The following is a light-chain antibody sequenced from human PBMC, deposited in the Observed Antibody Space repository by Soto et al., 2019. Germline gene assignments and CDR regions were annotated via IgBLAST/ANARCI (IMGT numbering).Light chain of an antibody. J-gene: IGKJ3*01. Sequence: EIVLTQSPAILSLSPGEGATLSCRASKDIGSFLAWYQHKPDQAPRLLLSDASDRATGIPARFSGSGSGTDFNLTISSLEPEDFAVYYCQQRSNGPPLFTFGPGTKVAIK. CDR2: DAS. CDR3: QQRSNGPPLFT. CDR1: KDIGSF. V-gene: IGKV3-11*01.